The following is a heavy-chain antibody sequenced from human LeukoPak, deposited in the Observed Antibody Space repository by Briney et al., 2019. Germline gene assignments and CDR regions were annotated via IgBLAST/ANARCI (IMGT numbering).Heavy chain of an antibody. CDR1: GGSFSGYY. CDR2: INHSGST. V-gene: IGHV4-34*01. Sequence: SETLSLTCAVYGGSFSGYYWSWIRQPPGKGLEWIGEINHSGSTNYNPSLKSRVTISVDTSKNQFSLKLSSVTAADTAVYYCARASPLYYYYGMDVWGQGTTVTVSS. J-gene: IGHJ6*02. D-gene: IGHD6-6*01. CDR3: ARASPLYYYYGMDV.